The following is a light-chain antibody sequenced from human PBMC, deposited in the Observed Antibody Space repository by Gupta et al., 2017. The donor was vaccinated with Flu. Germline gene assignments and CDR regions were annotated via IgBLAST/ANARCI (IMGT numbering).Light chain of an antibody. J-gene: IGLJ2*01. CDR1: SSDVGSYNL. CDR3: SSDMPGVI. Sequence: QSALTQPASVSGSPGQSITISCTGTSSDVGSYNLVSWYQQHPGKAPKLIIDEGIKRPSGVSSRFSGSKSGNTASLTISGLQAEDEADYYCSSDMPGVIFGGGTKLTVL. CDR2: EGI. V-gene: IGLV2-23*01.